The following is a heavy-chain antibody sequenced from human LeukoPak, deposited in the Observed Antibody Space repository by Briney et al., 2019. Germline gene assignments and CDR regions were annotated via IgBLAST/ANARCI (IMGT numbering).Heavy chain of an antibody. D-gene: IGHD3-10*01. CDR1: GYTFTSYA. Sequence: ASVKVSCKASGYTFTSYAMHWVRQAPGQRLEWMGWINAGNGNTKYSQKFQGRVTITRDTSASTAYMELSSLRSEDTAVYYRARVFTMVRGVITHFDYWGQGTLVTVSS. V-gene: IGHV1-3*01. CDR2: INAGNGNT. J-gene: IGHJ4*02. CDR3: ARVFTMVRGVITHFDY.